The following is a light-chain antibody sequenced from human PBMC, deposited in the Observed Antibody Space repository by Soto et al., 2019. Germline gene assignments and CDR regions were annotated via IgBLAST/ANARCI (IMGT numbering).Light chain of an antibody. J-gene: IGLJ1*01. CDR3: ASWDDSLSGYV. CDR1: TSNILRNY. Sequence: QSVLTQPPSASGNPGQRLTISCSGSTSNILRNYVYWYRQLPGTAPRLLISMNDQRPSGVPDRFSGSKSGTSASQAISGLRSEDEADYYCASWDDSLSGYVFGTGTKLTVL. V-gene: IGLV1-47*01. CDR2: MND.